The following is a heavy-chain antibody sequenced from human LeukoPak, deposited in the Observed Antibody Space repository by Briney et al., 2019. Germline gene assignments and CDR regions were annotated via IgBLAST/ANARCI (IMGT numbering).Heavy chain of an antibody. Sequence: GGSLRLSCAASGFTFSSYVMHWVRQGPGKGLEWVTFIWYDGTDKNYADSVKGRFTISRDNSKNTLYLQMNSLRAEDTAVYYCARSGSTYYYGMDVWGQGTTVTVSS. V-gene: IGHV3-33*01. CDR2: IWYDGTDK. D-gene: IGHD3-10*01. J-gene: IGHJ6*02. CDR1: GFTFSSYV. CDR3: ARSGSTYYYGMDV.